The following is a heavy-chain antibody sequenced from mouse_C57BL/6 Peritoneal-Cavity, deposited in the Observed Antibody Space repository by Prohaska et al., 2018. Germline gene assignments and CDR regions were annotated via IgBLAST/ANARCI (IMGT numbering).Heavy chain of an antibody. J-gene: IGHJ2*01. V-gene: IGHV1-4*01. CDR2: INPSSGYT. Sequence: MSCKASGYTFTSYTMHWVKQRPGQGLEWIRYINPSSGYTKSNQKFKDKATLTADKSSSTAYMQLSSLTSEDSAVYYCARSDITTVVADYRGQGTTLTVSS. CDR1: GYTFTSYT. D-gene: IGHD1-1*01. CDR3: ARSDITTVVADY.